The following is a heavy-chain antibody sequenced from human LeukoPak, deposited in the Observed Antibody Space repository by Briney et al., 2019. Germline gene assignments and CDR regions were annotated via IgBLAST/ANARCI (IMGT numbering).Heavy chain of an antibody. CDR1: GYTFTSYD. D-gene: IGHD3-22*01. CDR2: MNPKSGNT. J-gene: IGHJ4*02. V-gene: IGHV1-8*03. CDR3: TTGAYYYDSSGYYRLDY. Sequence: ASVKVSCKASGYTFTSYDINWVRQVTGQGLEWMGWMNPKSGNTGYAQKFQGRVTITRNTSISTAYMEVSSFRYEDTAVYYCTTGAYYYDSSGYYRLDYWGQGTLVTVSS.